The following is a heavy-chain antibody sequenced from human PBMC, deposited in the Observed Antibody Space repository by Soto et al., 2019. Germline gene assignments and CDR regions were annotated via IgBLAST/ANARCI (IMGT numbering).Heavy chain of an antibody. Sequence: ASGKVCCKASGCTVTGYAIHWVRQAPGQRLEWMGWINGGNGDTKYSQKFQGRVTITRDTSASTAYMELTSLGSEDTAVYHCARGYCSSIICQYYFDFWGHVTLVTVSS. V-gene: IGHV1-3*01. CDR2: INGGNGDT. J-gene: IGHJ4*01. CDR1: GCTVTGYA. CDR3: ARGYCSSIICQYYFDF. D-gene: IGHD2-2*01.